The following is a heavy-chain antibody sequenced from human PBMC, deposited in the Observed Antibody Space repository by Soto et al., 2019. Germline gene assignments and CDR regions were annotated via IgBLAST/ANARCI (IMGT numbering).Heavy chain of an antibody. CDR3: ARDQILFGDFHYYGMDV. V-gene: IGHV4-4*02. D-gene: IGHD3-10*01. J-gene: IGHJ6*02. CDR1: GGSISSSNW. Sequence: QVQLQESGPGLVKPSGTLSHTCAVSGGSISSSNWWSWVRQPPGKGLEWIGESYHSASPNYNPSLKSRVTISVDKSKNRFSLKLSSVTAADTAVYYCARDQILFGDFHYYGMDVWGQGTTVTVSS. CDR2: SYHSASP.